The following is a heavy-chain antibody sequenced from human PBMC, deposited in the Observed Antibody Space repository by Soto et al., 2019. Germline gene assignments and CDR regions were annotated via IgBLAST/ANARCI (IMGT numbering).Heavy chain of an antibody. V-gene: IGHV1-69*13. CDR3: ARVLNVNRYYYDSSGYYLGGMDV. D-gene: IGHD3-22*01. Sequence: SVKVSCKASGGTFSSYAISWVRQAPGQGLEWMGGIIPIFGTANYAQKFQGRVTITADESTSTAYMELSSLRSEDTAVYYCARVLNVNRYYYDSSGYYLGGMDVWGQGTTVTVSS. CDR2: IIPIFGTA. CDR1: GGTFSSYA. J-gene: IGHJ6*02.